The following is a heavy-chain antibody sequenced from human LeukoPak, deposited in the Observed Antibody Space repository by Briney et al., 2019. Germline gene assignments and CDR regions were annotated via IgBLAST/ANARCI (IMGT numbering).Heavy chain of an antibody. CDR2: INHSGST. CDR1: GGSFSGYY. D-gene: IGHD3-10*01. CDR3: ARGSSSWGVRGVIGY. V-gene: IGHV4-34*01. Sequence: SETLSLTCAVFGGSFSGYYWSWIRQPPGKGLEWIGEINHSGSTNYNPSLKSRVTISVDTSKNQFSLKLSSVTAADTAVYYCARGSSSWGVRGVIGYWGQGTLVTVSS. J-gene: IGHJ4*02.